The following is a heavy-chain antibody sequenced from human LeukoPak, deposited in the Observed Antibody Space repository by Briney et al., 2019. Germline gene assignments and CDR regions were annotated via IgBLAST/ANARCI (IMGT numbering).Heavy chain of an antibody. D-gene: IGHD3-22*01. V-gene: IGHV3-9*01. Sequence: GRSLRLSCAASGFTFDDYAMHWVRQAPGKGLEWVSGISWNSGSIGYADSVKGRFTISRDNAKNSLYLQMNSLRAEDTALYYCAKVPGPYYYDSSGYYDYWGQGTLVTVSS. CDR3: AKVPGPYYYDSSGYYDY. CDR1: GFTFDDYA. CDR2: ISWNSGSI. J-gene: IGHJ4*02.